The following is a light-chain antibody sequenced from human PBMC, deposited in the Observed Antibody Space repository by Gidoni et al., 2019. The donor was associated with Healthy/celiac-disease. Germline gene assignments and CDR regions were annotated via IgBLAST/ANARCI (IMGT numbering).Light chain of an antibody. CDR3: QQYDNLPLT. CDR1: QDISNY. CDR2: DAS. Sequence: DIQMTQSPSSLSASVGDRVTITCQASQDISNYLNWYQQKPGKAPKLLIYDASNLETGVPSRFSGSGSGTDFTFTISSLQPEDSATYYCQQYDNLPLTFXGXTKVXIK. V-gene: IGKV1-33*01. J-gene: IGKJ4*01.